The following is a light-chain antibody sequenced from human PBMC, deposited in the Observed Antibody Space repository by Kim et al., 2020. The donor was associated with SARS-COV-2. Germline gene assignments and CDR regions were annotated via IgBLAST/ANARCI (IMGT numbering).Light chain of an antibody. CDR1: QSVSAAY. J-gene: IGKJ4*01. V-gene: IGKV3-20*01. Sequence: SPGERATRSGRASQSVSAAYVVWYQQKVGQAPRLLLYATSSRATGVPDRFSGSGSETEFSLTISGVEPDDVAVYYCQQCQTTPLTFGGGTKVDIK. CDR3: QQCQTTPLT. CDR2: ATS.